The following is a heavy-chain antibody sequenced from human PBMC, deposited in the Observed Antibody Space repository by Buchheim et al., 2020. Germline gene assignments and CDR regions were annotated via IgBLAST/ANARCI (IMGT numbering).Heavy chain of an antibody. V-gene: IGHV3-74*01. D-gene: IGHD5-24*01. J-gene: IGHJ6*02. CDR3: AREGDVEMATITSLDYYYGMDV. Sequence: EVQLVESGGGLVQPGGSLRLSCAASGFTFSSYWMHWVRQAPGKGLVWVSRINSDGSSTSYADSVKGRFTISRDNAKNTLYLQMNSLRAEDTAVYYCAREGDVEMATITSLDYYYGMDVWGQGTT. CDR2: INSDGSST. CDR1: GFTFSSYW.